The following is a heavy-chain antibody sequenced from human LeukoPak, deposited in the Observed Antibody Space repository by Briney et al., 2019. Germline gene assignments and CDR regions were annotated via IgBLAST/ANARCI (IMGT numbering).Heavy chain of an antibody. CDR1: GYTFTGYY. J-gene: IGHJ3*02. CDR3: ASGTIYGSGSYSSAFDI. D-gene: IGHD3-10*01. V-gene: IGHV1-2*02. CDR2: INPNSGGT. Sequence: ASVKVSCKASGYTFTGYYMHWVRQAPGQGLEWMGWINPNSGGTSYAQKFQGRVTMTRDTSTSTVYMELSSLRSDDTAVYYCASGTIYGSGSYSSAFDIWGQGTMVTVSS.